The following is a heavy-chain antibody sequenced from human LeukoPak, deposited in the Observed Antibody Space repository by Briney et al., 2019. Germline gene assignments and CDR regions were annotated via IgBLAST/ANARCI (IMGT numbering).Heavy chain of an antibody. V-gene: IGHV4-38-2*01. CDR1: GYSISSGYY. CDR2: IYHSGST. Sequence: SETLSLTCAVSGYSISSGYYWAWIRRPPGKGLEWIGSIYHSGSTYYNPSLKSRVTISVDTSKNQCSLKLNSVTAADTAVYYCARGGGNGGGWVGHFYYMDVWGKGTTVTVSS. CDR3: ARGGGNGGGWVGHFYYMDV. J-gene: IGHJ6*03. D-gene: IGHD4-23*01.